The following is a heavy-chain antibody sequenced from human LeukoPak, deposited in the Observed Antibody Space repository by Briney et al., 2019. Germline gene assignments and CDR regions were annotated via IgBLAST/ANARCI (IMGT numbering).Heavy chain of an antibody. CDR1: GFSFSEYW. CDR3: TTYVGATAY. D-gene: IGHD1-26*01. V-gene: IGHV3-15*01. CDR2: IKTKTDDGAT. Sequence: GGSLRLSCEGSGFSFSEYWMSWVRQAPGKGLEWVGRIKTKTDDGATDYSAPVKGRFTISRDDSKTTLYLQMNGLKTEDTAIYYCTTYVGATAYWGQGTLVTVSS. J-gene: IGHJ4*02.